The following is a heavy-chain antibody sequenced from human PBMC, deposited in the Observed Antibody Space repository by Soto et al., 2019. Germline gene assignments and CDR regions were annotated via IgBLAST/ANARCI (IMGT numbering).Heavy chain of an antibody. Sequence: PGGSLRLSCAASGFTFSSYAMHWVRQAPGKGLEYVSAISSNGGSTYYADSVKGRFTISRDNSKNTLYLQMGSLRAEDMAVYYCARGGLNYYGSGSPIAEYYYYGMDVWGQGTTVTVSS. CDR2: ISSNGGST. V-gene: IGHV3-64*02. CDR3: ARGGLNYYGSGSPIAEYYYYGMDV. J-gene: IGHJ6*02. CDR1: GFTFSSYA. D-gene: IGHD3-10*01.